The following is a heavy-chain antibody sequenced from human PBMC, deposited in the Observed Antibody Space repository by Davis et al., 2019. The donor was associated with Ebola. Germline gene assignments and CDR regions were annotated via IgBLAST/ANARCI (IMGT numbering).Heavy chain of an antibody. D-gene: IGHD4-17*01. CDR1: GYIFTSND. CDR2: ISAYNGNT. J-gene: IGHJ4*02. Sequence: ASVKVSCKASGYIFTSNDINWVRQATGQGLEWMGWISAYNGNTNYAQKLQGRVTMTTDTSTSTAYMELRSLRSDDTAVYYCARELYGDDYWGQGTLVTVSS. CDR3: ARELYGDDY. V-gene: IGHV1-18*01.